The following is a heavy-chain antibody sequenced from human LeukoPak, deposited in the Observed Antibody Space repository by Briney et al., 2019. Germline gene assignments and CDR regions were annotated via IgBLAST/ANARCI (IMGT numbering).Heavy chain of an antibody. D-gene: IGHD3-22*01. CDR2: ISYDGSNK. CDR1: GFTFSSYA. Sequence: GGSLRLSCAASGFTFSSYAMHTVRQAPGKGLEWVAVISYDGSNKYYADSVKGRFTISRDNSKNTLYLQMNSLRAEDTAVYYCARESDYYDSSGYYDAFDIWGQGTMVTVSS. V-gene: IGHV3-30-3*01. CDR3: ARESDYYDSSGYYDAFDI. J-gene: IGHJ3*02.